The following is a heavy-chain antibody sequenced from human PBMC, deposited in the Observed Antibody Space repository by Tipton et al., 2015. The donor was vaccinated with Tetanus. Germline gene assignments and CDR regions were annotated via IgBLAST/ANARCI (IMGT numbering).Heavy chain of an antibody. CDR2: INPSGGST. J-gene: IGHJ6*02. CDR3: ARGPTVTTAHYYYGMDV. Sequence: QLVQSGAEVKKPGASVEVSCKASGYTFTSYYMHWVRQAPGQGLEWMGIINPSGGSTSYAQKFQGRVTMTRGTSTSTVYMELSSLRSEDTAVYYCARGPTVTTAHYYYGMDVWGQGTPVTVSS. V-gene: IGHV1-46*01. D-gene: IGHD4-11*01. CDR1: GYTFTSYY.